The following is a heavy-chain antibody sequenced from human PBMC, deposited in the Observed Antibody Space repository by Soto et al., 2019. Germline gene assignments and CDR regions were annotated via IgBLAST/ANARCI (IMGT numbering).Heavy chain of an antibody. Sequence: SETLSLTCTVSGGSISGYYWGWIRQPPGKGLEWIGSIYYSGSTYYNPSLKSRVTISVDTSKNQFSLKLSSVTAADTAVYYCARNAMVRGVIGGGWFDPWGQGTLVTVSS. CDR1: GGSISGYY. CDR2: IYYSGST. J-gene: IGHJ5*02. D-gene: IGHD3-10*01. V-gene: IGHV4-39*01. CDR3: ARNAMVRGVIGGGWFDP.